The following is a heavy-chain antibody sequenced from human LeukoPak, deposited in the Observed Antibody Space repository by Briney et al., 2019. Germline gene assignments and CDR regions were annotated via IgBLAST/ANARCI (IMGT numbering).Heavy chain of an antibody. CDR3: ARVRYDFWSGYWDFDY. D-gene: IGHD3-3*01. Sequence: SETLYLTCTVSGGSISSSSYYWGWIRQPPGKGLEWIGSIYYSGSTNYNPSLKSRVTISVNTSKNQFSPKLSSVTAADTAVYYCARVRYDFWSGYWDFDYWGQGTLVTVSS. V-gene: IGHV4-39*07. J-gene: IGHJ4*02. CDR2: IYYSGST. CDR1: GGSISSSSYY.